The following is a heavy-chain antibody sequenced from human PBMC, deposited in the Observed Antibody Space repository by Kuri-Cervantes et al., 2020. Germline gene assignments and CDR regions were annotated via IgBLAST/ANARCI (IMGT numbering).Heavy chain of an antibody. Sequence: SETLSLTCTVSGGSISRYYWSWIRQPPGKGLEWIGYIYNSGTANYNPSLKSRVTISVDTSKNQFSLKVSSVTAADTAVYYCARVVDYCTTGYCYYMDVWAKGTTVTVSS. CDR3: ARVVDYCTTGYCYYMDV. CDR1: GGSISRYY. D-gene: IGHD3-16*01. V-gene: IGHV4-59*01. J-gene: IGHJ6*03. CDR2: IYNSGTA.